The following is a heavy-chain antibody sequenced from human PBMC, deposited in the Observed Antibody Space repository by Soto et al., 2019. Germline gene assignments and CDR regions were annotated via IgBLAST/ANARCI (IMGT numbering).Heavy chain of an antibody. V-gene: IGHV3-21*01. CDR2: ISSSSSYI. CDR1: GFTFSSYS. Sequence: EVQLVESGGGLVKPGGSLRLSCAASGFTFSSYSMNWVRQAPGKGLEWVSSISSSSSYIYYADSVKGRFTISRDNAKNSVYLHMNSLRAEDTAVYYCARSHVRDSSGWYGVNLLGSDFDYWGQGTLVTVSS. J-gene: IGHJ4*02. D-gene: IGHD6-13*01. CDR3: ARSHVRDSSGWYGVNLLGSDFDY.